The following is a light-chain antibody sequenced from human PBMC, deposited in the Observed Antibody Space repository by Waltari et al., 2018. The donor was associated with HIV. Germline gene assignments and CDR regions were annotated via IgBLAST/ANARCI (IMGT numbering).Light chain of an antibody. CDR2: DTS. J-gene: IGKJ5*01. Sequence: EIVLTQSPATLSLSPGERATLSCRASESVDTYLVWYQQRPGQAPRLLIYDTSNRATDIPAKFRGSGSGTEFTLTISSLEPEDFAVYYCQHRLNWPLVTFGQGTRLEVK. CDR3: QHRLNWPLVT. V-gene: IGKV3-11*01. CDR1: ESVDTY.